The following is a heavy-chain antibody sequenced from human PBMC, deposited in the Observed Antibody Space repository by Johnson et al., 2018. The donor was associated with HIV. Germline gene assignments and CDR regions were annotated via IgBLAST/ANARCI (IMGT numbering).Heavy chain of an antibody. CDR3: ARTTYSSPGAFDI. V-gene: IGHV3-30-3*01. Sequence: QMHLVESGGGVVQPGRSLRLSCVASGFPFSTYAIHWVRQAPGKGLEWVAFISYDGSNKYYADSVKGRFTISRDNSKNTLYLQMNSLRAEDTAVYYCARTTYSSPGAFDIWGQGTMVTVSS. D-gene: IGHD6-19*01. CDR1: GFPFSTYA. J-gene: IGHJ3*02. CDR2: ISYDGSNK.